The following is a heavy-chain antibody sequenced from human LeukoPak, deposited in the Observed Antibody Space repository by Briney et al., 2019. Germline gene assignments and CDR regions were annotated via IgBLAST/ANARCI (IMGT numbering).Heavy chain of an antibody. Sequence: GGSLRLSCAASGFTFSNAWMSWVRQAPGKGLEWVGRIKSKTDGGTTDYAAPVKGRFTISRDDSKNTLYLQMNSLKTEDTAVYYCTTVPPIAAAEFDYWGQGTLVTVSS. V-gene: IGHV3-15*01. J-gene: IGHJ4*02. CDR3: TTVPPIAAAEFDY. CDR1: GFTFSNAW. D-gene: IGHD6-13*01. CDR2: IKSKTDGGTT.